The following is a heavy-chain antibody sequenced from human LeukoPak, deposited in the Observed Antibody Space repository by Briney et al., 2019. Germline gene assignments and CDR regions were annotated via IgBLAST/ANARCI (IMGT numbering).Heavy chain of an antibody. CDR2: INPNSGGT. CDR1: GYTFTGYY. D-gene: IGHD5-18*01. Sequence: ASVTVSCKASGYTFTGYYIHWVRQAPGQGLEWMGWINPNSGGTNYAQKFQGRVTMTRDTSISTAYMELSRLRSDDTAVYYCARDPDMTSYGLVSWFGRWGQGTLVTVSS. J-gene: IGHJ5*02. V-gene: IGHV1-2*02. CDR3: ARDPDMTSYGLVSWFGR.